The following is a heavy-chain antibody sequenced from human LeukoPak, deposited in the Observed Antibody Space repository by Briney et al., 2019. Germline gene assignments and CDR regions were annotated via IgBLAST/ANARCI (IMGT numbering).Heavy chain of an antibody. V-gene: IGHV3-23*01. CDR2: ITGSGENT. D-gene: IGHD1-1*01. CDR1: GFTFSSYA. J-gene: IGHJ6*03. Sequence: GGSLRLSCAASGFTFSSYAMSWVRQAPEKGLEWVSSITGSGENTYYADSVKGRFTISRDNSKNTMYLEMNSLRAEDTAVYYCAKMNGYMDVWGKGTTVTVSS. CDR3: AKMNGYMDV.